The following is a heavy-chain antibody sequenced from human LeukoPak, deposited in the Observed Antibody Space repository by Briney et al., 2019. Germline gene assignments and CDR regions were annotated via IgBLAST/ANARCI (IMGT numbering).Heavy chain of an antibody. Sequence: ASQTLSLTCTVSGGSISSGDYYWSWIRQPPGKGLEWIGYIHYSGSTYYNPSLKSRVTIPVDTSKNQFSLKLSSVTAADTAVYYCARSTYDYVWGSYRLRYYFDYWGQGTLVTVSS. CDR3: ARSTYDYVWGSYRLRYYFDY. CDR1: GGSISSGDYY. J-gene: IGHJ4*02. D-gene: IGHD3-16*02. CDR2: IHYSGST. V-gene: IGHV4-30-4*01.